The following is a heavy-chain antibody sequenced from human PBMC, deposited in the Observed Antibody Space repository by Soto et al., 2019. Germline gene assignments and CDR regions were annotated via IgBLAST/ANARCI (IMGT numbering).Heavy chain of an antibody. CDR2: INGRSNYK. Sequence: PGGSLRLSCATSGFSFSTYNMNWVRQAPGKGLGWVSSINGRSNYKYYTDSVKGRFAISRDNPKHSLYLQMDSLRVEDTAVYYCVREDGLVGSNSAFDYWGQGTMVTVSS. CDR3: VREDGLVGSNSAFDY. J-gene: IGHJ4*02. V-gene: IGHV3-21*01. CDR1: GFSFSTYN. D-gene: IGHD1-26*01.